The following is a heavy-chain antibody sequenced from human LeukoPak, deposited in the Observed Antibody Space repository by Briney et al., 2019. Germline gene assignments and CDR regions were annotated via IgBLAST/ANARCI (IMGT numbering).Heavy chain of an antibody. D-gene: IGHD5-12*01. J-gene: IGHJ3*02. V-gene: IGHV1-2*02. CDR1: GYTFTGYY. CDR2: INPNTGGT. CDR3: ARGREDIVATIAAFDI. Sequence: GASVKVSCKASGYTFTGYYMHWVRQAPGQGLEWMGWINPNTGGTNYAQKFQGRVTMTRDTSISTAYMDLSRLRSDDTAVYYCARGREDIVATIAAFDIWGQGTMVTVSS.